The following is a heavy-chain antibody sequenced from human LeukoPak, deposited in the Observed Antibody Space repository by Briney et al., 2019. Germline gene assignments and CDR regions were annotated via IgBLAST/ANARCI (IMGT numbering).Heavy chain of an antibody. V-gene: IGHV3-11*04. J-gene: IGHJ4*02. D-gene: IGHD3-3*01. CDR1: GFTFSDYY. CDR3: ARDGSPPYDFWSGYPLY. Sequence: PGGSLRLSCAASGFTFSDYYMSWIRQAPGKGLEWVSYISSSGSTIYYAGSVKGRFTISRDNAKNSLYLQMNSLRAEDTAVYYCARDGSPPYDFWSGYPLYWGQGTLVTVSS. CDR2: ISSSGSTI.